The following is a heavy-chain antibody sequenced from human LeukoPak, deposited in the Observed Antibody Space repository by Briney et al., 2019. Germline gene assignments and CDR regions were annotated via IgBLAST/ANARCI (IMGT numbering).Heavy chain of an antibody. CDR2: IEKDGNTK. J-gene: IGHJ4*02. CDR3: TKARHFWTRRFFDY. CDR1: GFTLSSYG. V-gene: IGHV3-30*02. D-gene: IGHD3/OR15-3a*01. Sequence: PVRSLRLSCAASGFTLSSYGMHWVRQAPGKGLEWVAFIEKDGNTKYYTDSVRGRFAISRDNSKNTLYLQMSSLRTEDTAMFYCTKARHFWTRRFFDYWGQGTLGTVFS.